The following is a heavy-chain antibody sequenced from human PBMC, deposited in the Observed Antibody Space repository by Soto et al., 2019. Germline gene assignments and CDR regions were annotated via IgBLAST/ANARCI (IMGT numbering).Heavy chain of an antibody. V-gene: IGHV2-26*01. Sequence: SGPTLVNPTDTLTLTCTVSWFSLSKARMGVSWIRQPPGKALEWLAHIFSNDEKSYGTSLKSRLTISKDTSKIQVVLPLTNMDHVDTATYYCADHTNDSSGWYALGYWGQGTLVTVSS. D-gene: IGHD6-19*01. CDR3: ADHTNDSSGWYALGY. CDR1: WFSLSKARMG. J-gene: IGHJ4*02. CDR2: IFSNDEK.